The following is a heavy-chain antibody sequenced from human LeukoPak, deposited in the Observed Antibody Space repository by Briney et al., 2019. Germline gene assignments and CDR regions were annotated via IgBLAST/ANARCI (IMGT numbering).Heavy chain of an antibody. J-gene: IGHJ6*02. D-gene: IGHD2-21*01. Sequence: GGSLRLSCAASGFTFSNYAMSWARQAPGKGLEWVSGISGSGGATYYADSVKGRFTISRDNSKNTLYLQMSGLRAEDTAVYYCAKKVITYYYGMDVWGQGTTVTVSS. CDR1: GFTFSNYA. V-gene: IGHV3-23*01. CDR2: ISGSGGAT. CDR3: AKKVITYYYGMDV.